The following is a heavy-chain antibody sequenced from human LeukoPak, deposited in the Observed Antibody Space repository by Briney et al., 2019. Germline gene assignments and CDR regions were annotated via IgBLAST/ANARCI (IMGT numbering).Heavy chain of an antibody. J-gene: IGHJ4*02. CDR2: ISGSGGST. Sequence: PGGTLRLSCAASGFTFSSYGMSWVRQAPGKGLEWVSAISGSGGSTYYADSVRGRFTISRDSSKNTLYLQMNSLRAEDTAVYYCAKTVKSSGYYFSQYDPDYWGQGTLVTVSS. D-gene: IGHD3-22*01. CDR1: GFTFSSYG. V-gene: IGHV3-23*01. CDR3: AKTVKSSGYYFSQYDPDY.